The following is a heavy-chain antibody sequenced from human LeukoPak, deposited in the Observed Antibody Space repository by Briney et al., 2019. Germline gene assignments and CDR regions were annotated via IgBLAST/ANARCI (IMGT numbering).Heavy chain of an antibody. CDR1: GGSFSGYY. D-gene: IGHD2-2*01. V-gene: IGHV4-34*01. J-gene: IGHJ4*02. CDR3: ARAHPEPTNHCSRTSCLYYFDY. CDR2: INHSGST. Sequence: SETLSLTCAVYGGSFSGYYWSWIRQPPGKGLEWIGEINHSGSTNYNPSLKSRVTISVDTSKNQFSLKLSSVTAADTAVYYCARAHPEPTNHCSRTSCLYYFDYWGQGTLVTVSS.